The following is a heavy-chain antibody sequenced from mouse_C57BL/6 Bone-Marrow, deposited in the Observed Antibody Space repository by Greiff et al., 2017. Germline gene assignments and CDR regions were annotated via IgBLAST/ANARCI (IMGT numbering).Heavy chain of an antibody. D-gene: IGHD2-4*01. Sequence: EVQLQQSGPVLVKPGASVKMSCKASGYTFTDYYMNWVKQSHGKSLEWIGVINPYNGGTSYNQKFKGKATLTVDKYSSTAYMELNSLTSEDSAVYDCARLIYYDYRFAYWGQGTLVTVSA. CDR2: INPYNGGT. CDR1: GYTFTDYY. J-gene: IGHJ3*01. V-gene: IGHV1-19*01. CDR3: ARLIYYDYRFAY.